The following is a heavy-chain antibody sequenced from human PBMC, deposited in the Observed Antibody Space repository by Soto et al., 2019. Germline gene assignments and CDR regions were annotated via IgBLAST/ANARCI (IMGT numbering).Heavy chain of an antibody. J-gene: IGHJ6*02. D-gene: IGHD4-17*01. CDR3: AAEAYGNYGGYFKGMAV. Sequence: KRLERIAWIAVGSGNTKYSQKLQERVSITRDMSKSTAYMELSSLISEDTAVYYCAAEAYGNYGGYFKGMAVWVQGSTVTV. CDR2: IAVGSGNT. V-gene: IGHV1-58*01.